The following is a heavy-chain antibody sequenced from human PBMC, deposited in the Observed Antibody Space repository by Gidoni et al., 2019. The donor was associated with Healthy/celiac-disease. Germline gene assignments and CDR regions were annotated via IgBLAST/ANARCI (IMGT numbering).Heavy chain of an antibody. CDR2: IYYSGST. CDR1: GGSIRSSSYY. J-gene: IGHJ5*02. Sequence: QLQLQESGPGLVKPSETLSLTCTVSGGSIRSSSYYWGWIRQPPGKGLEWIGSIYYSGSTYYNPSLKSRVTISVDTSKNQFSLKLSSVTAADTAVYYCARSRAGGYYYDSSGYETWGQGTLVTVSS. D-gene: IGHD3-22*01. V-gene: IGHV4-39*01. CDR3: ARSRAGGYYYDSSGYET.